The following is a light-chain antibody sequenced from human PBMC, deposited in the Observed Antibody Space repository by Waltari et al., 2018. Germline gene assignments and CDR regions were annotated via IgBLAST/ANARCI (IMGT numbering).Light chain of an antibody. V-gene: IGLV1-47*01. CDR1: NSNIGSNH. J-gene: IGLJ2*01. Sequence: QSVLTQPPSASGTPGQRVTISCSGSNSNIGSNHVYWYQHVPGTAPKVLIYRSDQRAPGGPDRFSGSKSGTSAPLAISGLRSEDEADYYCVAWDDSLSGPVFGGGTKLTVL. CDR2: RSD. CDR3: VAWDDSLSGPV.